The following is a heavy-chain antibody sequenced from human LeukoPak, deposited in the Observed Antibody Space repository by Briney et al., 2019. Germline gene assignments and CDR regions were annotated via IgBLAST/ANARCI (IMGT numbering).Heavy chain of an antibody. V-gene: IGHV3-23*01. CDR1: GFTFSRYW. J-gene: IGHJ4*02. D-gene: IGHD3-10*01. CDR2: ISGSGGST. CDR3: AKDGSGSYFSWGDYFDY. Sequence: GRSLRLSCAASGFTFSRYWMTWVRQAPGKGLEWVSAISGSGGSTYYADSVKGRFTISRDNSKNTLYLQMNSLRAEDTAVYYCAKDGSGSYFSWGDYFDYWGQGTLVTVSS.